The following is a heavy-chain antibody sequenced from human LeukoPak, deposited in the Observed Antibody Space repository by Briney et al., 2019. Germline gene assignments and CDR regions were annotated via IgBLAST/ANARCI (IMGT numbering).Heavy chain of an antibody. J-gene: IGHJ4*02. D-gene: IGHD2-15*01. CDR3: ARASYCSGGSCYSDY. CDR2: INVNSGDT. V-gene: IGHV1-2*02. Sequence: ASVKVSCKASGYRFTDYYIHWVRQAPGQGLEWMGWINVNSGDTYHSQKFQDRVTMTGDTSINTAYMELSRLRSDDTAVYYCARASYCSGGSCYSDYWGQGTLVTVSS. CDR1: GYRFTDYY.